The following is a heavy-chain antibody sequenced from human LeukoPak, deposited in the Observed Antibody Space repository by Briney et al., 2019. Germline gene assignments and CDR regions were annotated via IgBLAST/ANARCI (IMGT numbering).Heavy chain of an antibody. V-gene: IGHV3-23*01. D-gene: IGHD3-22*01. CDR3: ATVEDYYDSSGYSRDEYFQH. J-gene: IGHJ1*01. CDR1: GFTFSSYA. CDR2: ISGSGGST. Sequence: GGSLRLSCAASGFTFSSYAMSWVRQAPGKGLEWVSAISGSGGSTYYADSVKGRFTISRDNSKNTLYLQMNSLRAEDTAVYYCATVEDYYDSSGYSRDEYFQHWGQGTLVTVSS.